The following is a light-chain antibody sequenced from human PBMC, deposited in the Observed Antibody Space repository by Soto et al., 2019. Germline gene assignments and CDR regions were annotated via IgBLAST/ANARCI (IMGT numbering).Light chain of an antibody. V-gene: IGKV3-11*01. Sequence: IVMTQSPATLSVSPWERATLSCRASQSVSSYLAWYQQKPGQAPRLLIYDASNRATGIPARFSGSGSGTDFTLTISSLEPEDFAVYYCQQRSNWPPVTFGQGTRLEI. J-gene: IGKJ5*01. CDR3: QQRSNWPPVT. CDR1: QSVSSY. CDR2: DAS.